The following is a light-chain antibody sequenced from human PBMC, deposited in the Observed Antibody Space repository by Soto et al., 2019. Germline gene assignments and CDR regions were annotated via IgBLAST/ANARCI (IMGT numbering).Light chain of an antibody. Sequence: AIQMTQSPSSLSAYVGDRVTITCRASQGIRNDLGWYQQKPGKAPKLLIYAASSLQSGVTSRFSGSGSGTDFTLTISSLQPEDFATYYCLKDYNYPWTFGQGTKVEIK. CDR3: LKDYNYPWT. CDR2: AAS. CDR1: QGIRND. J-gene: IGKJ1*01. V-gene: IGKV1-6*01.